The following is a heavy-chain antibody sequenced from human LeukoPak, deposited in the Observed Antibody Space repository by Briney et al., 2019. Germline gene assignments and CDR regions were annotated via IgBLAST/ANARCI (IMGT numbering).Heavy chain of an antibody. V-gene: IGHV1-24*01. J-gene: IGHJ5*02. CDR3: ATEGYCTNGVCYNNWFDP. CDR2: FDPEDGET. CDR1: GYTLTELP. D-gene: IGHD2-8*01. Sequence: GASVKVSCKVSGYTLTELPMHWVRQAPGKGLEWMGGFDPEDGETIYAQKFQGRVTMTEDTSTDTAYMELSSLRSEDTAVYYCATEGYCTNGVCYNNWFDPWGQGTLVTVSS.